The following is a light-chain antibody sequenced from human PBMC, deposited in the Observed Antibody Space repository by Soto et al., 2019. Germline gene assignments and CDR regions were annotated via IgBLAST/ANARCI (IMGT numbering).Light chain of an antibody. CDR3: CSYAGANNLI. J-gene: IGLJ2*01. CDR2: DVI. V-gene: IGLV2-8*01. Sequence: QSALTQPPSASGSPGQSVTISCTGTSSDVGAYNFVSWYQQHPGTVPKIVIYDVIKRPSGVPDRFSGSKSGNTASLTVSGRQPDEEADYYCCSYAGANNLIFGGGTKLTVL. CDR1: SSDVGAYNF.